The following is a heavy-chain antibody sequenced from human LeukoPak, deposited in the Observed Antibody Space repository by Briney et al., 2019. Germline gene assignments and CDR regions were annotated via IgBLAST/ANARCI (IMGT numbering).Heavy chain of an antibody. V-gene: IGHV4-38-2*02. CDR1: GYSISNGYY. J-gene: IGHJ4*02. Sequence: SETLSLTCTVSGYSISNGYYWDWIRQPPGRGLEWIGNIYRSGSTSYNPSLKSRVTISVDTSKNQFSLKVNSVTAADAAVYYCARRHSSGWFYYWGQGTLVTVSS. D-gene: IGHD6-19*01. CDR3: ARRHSSGWFYY. CDR2: IYRSGST.